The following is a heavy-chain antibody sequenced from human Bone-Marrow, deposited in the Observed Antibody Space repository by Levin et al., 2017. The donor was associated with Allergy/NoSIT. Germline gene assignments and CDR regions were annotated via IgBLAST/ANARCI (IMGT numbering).Heavy chain of an antibody. CDR3: ARVATPFHQLVREDY. V-gene: IGHV3-11*01. Sequence: GGSLRLSCAASGFTFSDYYMSWIRQAPGKGLEWVSYISSSGSTIYYADSVKGRFTISRDNAKNSLYLQMNSLRAEDTAVYYCARVATPFHQLVREDYWGQGTLVTVSS. CDR2: ISSSGSTI. CDR1: GFTFSDYY. J-gene: IGHJ4*02. D-gene: IGHD6-13*01.